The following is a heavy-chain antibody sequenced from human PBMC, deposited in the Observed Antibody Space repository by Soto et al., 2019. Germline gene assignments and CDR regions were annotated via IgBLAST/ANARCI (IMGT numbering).Heavy chain of an antibody. CDR1: GDTFSFYT. CDR2: INPILSMS. V-gene: IGHV1-69*02. Sequence: QVQLVQSGVEVKKPGSSVKVSCKASGDTFSFYTINWVRQAPGLGLEWMGRINPILSMSNYAQKFQGRVTIIADKSTSTAYIELSSLRSEDTAMYYCATSYGSVSRAFEYWGQGALVTVSS. D-gene: IGHD3-10*01. CDR3: ATSYGSVSRAFEY. J-gene: IGHJ4*02.